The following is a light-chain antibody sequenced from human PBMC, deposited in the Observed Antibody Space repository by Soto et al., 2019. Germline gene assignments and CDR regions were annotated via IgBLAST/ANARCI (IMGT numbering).Light chain of an antibody. V-gene: IGLV2-14*01. J-gene: IGLJ2*01. CDR2: EVY. Sequence: QSALTQPASVSGSPGRSITISCTGSSSDVGTCNFVSWYQQHPGKAPKLIIFEVYNRPSGISNRFSGSKSGNTASLTISGLQAEDEADYYCSSCTGVSTLIFGGGTKLTVL. CDR1: SSDVGTCNF. CDR3: SSCTGVSTLI.